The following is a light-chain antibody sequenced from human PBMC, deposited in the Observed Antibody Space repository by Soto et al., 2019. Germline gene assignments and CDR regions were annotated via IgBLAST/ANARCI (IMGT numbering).Light chain of an antibody. CDR1: QSVSSN. CDR2: DAS. J-gene: IGKJ1*01. V-gene: IGKV3-15*01. CDR3: QHYYNWRPR. Sequence: EIEMTQSPAHLYVSPGEEATLSCRASQSVSSNLAWYQQKPGQAPRLLIYDASTRATGIPARFSGSGSGTEFTLTISRLLSEDFAVYYCQHYYNWRPRFGQGTKVDIK.